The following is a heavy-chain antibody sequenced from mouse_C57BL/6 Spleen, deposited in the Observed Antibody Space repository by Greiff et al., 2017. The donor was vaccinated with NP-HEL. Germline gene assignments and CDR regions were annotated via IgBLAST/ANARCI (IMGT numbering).Heavy chain of an antibody. J-gene: IGHJ2*01. CDR3: ARGMVLGRGFDY. Sequence: QVHVKQSGAELVRPGTSVKVSCKASGYAFTNYLIEWVKQRPGQGLEWIGVINPGSGGTNYNEKFKGKATLTADKSSSTAYMQLSSLTSEDSAVYFCARGMVLGRGFDYWGQGTTLTVSS. CDR2: INPGSGGT. D-gene: IGHD4-1*01. CDR1: GYAFTNYL. V-gene: IGHV1-54*01.